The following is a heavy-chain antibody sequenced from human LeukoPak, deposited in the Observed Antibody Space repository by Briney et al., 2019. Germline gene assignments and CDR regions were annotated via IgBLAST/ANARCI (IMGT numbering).Heavy chain of an antibody. CDR3: ARQARYCSGGSCYSNWFDP. D-gene: IGHD2-15*01. Sequence: GESLKISCKGSGYSFTGYWIGWVRQMPGKGLEWMGVIYPGDSDTRYSPSFQGQVTISADKSISTAYLQWSSLKASDTAMYYRARQARYCSGGSCYSNWFDPWGQGTLVTVSS. J-gene: IGHJ5*02. CDR1: GYSFTGYW. CDR2: IYPGDSDT. V-gene: IGHV5-51*01.